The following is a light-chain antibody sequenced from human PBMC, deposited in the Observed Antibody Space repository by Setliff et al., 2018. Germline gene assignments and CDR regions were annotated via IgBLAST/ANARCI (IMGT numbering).Light chain of an antibody. CDR2: EVT. J-gene: IGLJ2*01. CDR3: LSYTSETTHAL. V-gene: IGLV2-14*03. Sequence: QSALTQPAAVSGSPGQSITISCAGTSSDVGGYNYVSWYQQHPGKAPKLMIYEVTKRPSGASDRFSGSKSGNTASLTISGLQAEDEADYYCLSYTSETTHALFAGGTKVTVL. CDR1: SSDVGGYNY.